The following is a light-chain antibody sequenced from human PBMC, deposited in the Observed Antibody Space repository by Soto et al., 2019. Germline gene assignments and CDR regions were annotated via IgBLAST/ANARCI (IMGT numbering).Light chain of an antibody. V-gene: IGLV2-14*01. J-gene: IGLJ1*01. CDR1: SSDVGGYNY. CDR3: SSYTSSRAYG. CDR2: EVS. Sequence: QSALTQPASVSGSPGQSITISCTGTSSDVGGYNYVSWYQQQSGKAPKLMIHEVSNRPSGVSNRFSGSKSGNTASLTISGLQAEDEADYYCSSYTSSRAYGFGIGPKLTVL.